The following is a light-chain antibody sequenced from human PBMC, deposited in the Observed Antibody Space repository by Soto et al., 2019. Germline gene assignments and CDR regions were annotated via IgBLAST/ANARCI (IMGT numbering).Light chain of an antibody. CDR2: DNN. CDR3: GTWDSSLSAVV. Sequence: QSVLTQPPSVSAAPGQKVTISCCGSSSNIGNNYVSWYQQIPGTAPKLLIYDNNKRPSGIPDRFSGSKSGTSATLGITGLQTGDEADYYCGTWDSSLSAVVFGGGTKLTVL. CDR1: SSNIGNNY. J-gene: IGLJ2*01. V-gene: IGLV1-51*01.